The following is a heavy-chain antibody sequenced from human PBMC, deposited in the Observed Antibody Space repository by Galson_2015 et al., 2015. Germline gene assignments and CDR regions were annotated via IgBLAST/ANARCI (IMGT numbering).Heavy chain of an antibody. CDR3: VRDGDKYDCDF. J-gene: IGHJ4*02. D-gene: IGHD2-2*01. V-gene: IGHV3-74*01. CDR1: GFAFSSYW. CDR2: IKGDGSDI. Sequence: SLRLSCAASGFAFSSYWMHWVRQAPGKGLVWVSRIKGDGSDIRYADSVKGRFTMSRDNTKKTLHLHMSNLGAEDTAVYFCVRDGDKYDCDFCGQGTLVTVSS.